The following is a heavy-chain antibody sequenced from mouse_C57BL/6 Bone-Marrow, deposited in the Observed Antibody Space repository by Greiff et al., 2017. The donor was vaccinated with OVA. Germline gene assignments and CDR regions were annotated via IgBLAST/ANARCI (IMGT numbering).Heavy chain of an antibody. D-gene: IGHD2-5*01. Sequence: EVQLVESGGGLVKPGGSLKLSCAASGFTFSDYGMHWVRQAPEKGLEWVAYISSGSSTIYYADTVKGRFTISRDNAKNTLFLQMTSLRSEDTAMYYCATIVTSGYYAMDYWGQGTSVTVSS. CDR1: GFTFSDYG. V-gene: IGHV5-17*01. CDR2: ISSGSSTI. J-gene: IGHJ4*01. CDR3: ATIVTSGYYAMDY.